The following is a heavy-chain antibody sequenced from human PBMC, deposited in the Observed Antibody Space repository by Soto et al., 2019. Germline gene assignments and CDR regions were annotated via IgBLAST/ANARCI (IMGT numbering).Heavy chain of an antibody. Sequence: QVHLVQSGAEVKKPGASVKVSCKCSGYTFTSYGITWVRQAPGQGLEWMGWISAHNGNTDYAQKLQGRVTVTRDTSTSTAYMELRSLRSDDPAVYYCAGGRYGDYWGQGALVTVSS. V-gene: IGHV1-18*01. D-gene: IGHD1-1*01. CDR2: ISAHNGNT. CDR3: AGGRYGDY. CDR1: GYTFTSYG. J-gene: IGHJ4*02.